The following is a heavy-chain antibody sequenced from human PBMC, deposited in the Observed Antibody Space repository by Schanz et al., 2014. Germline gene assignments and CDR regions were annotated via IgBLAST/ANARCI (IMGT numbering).Heavy chain of an antibody. Sequence: QVQLVESGGGVVQPGRSLRLSCAASGFTFSDHYMDWVRQAPGKGLEWVSYISGTTTYTNYADSVKGRFTISRDNAKNSLYLQMNSLRAEDTAVYYCAREQIMAAAGLVDYWGRGTLVTVSS. CDR2: ISGTTTYT. CDR1: GFTFSDHY. V-gene: IGHV3-11*05. J-gene: IGHJ4*01. CDR3: AREQIMAAAGLVDY. D-gene: IGHD6-13*01.